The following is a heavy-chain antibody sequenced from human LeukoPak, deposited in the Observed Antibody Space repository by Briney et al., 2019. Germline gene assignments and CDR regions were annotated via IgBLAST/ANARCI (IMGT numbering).Heavy chain of an antibody. CDR1: GGSISSYY. J-gene: IGHJ3*02. CDR3: ARHGAHYYDSSYHAFDI. V-gene: IGHV4-59*08. D-gene: IGHD3-22*01. CDR2: IYYSGST. Sequence: SETLSLTCTVSGGSISSYYWSWIRQPPGKGLEWIGYIYYSGSTNYNPSLKSRVTISVDTSKNQFSLKLSSVTAADTAVYYCARHGAHYYDSSYHAFDIWGQGTMVTVSS.